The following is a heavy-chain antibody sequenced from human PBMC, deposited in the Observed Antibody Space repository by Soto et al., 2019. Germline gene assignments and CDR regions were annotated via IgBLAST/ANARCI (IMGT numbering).Heavy chain of an antibody. D-gene: IGHD2-2*01. CDR3: AREMPEGVYV. J-gene: IGHJ6*02. V-gene: IGHV3-66*01. Sequence: DVQLVESGGGLVQPGGSLRLSCVVSGFSVSYTDMSWARQAPGKGLEWVSVFNDGAAEYYADAVEGRFTISRDKSKNTLYLQMNSLRPEDTAVYYSAREMPEGVYVWGRGNTFAV. CDR1: GFSVSYTD. CDR2: FNDGAAE.